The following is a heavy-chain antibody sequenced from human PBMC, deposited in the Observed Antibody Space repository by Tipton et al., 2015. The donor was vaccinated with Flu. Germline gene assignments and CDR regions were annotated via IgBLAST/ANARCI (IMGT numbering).Heavy chain of an antibody. Sequence: LVKPTRTLSLTCAISGDSVSSNRAAWNWIRQSPSRGLEWLGRTYYRSKWYNAYAVSVKSRITINPDTSENQFSLHLNSVTPDDTAVYYCARGIRGTYYGSGTQYYYYHGMDVWGQGTTVTVSS. V-gene: IGHV6-1*01. CDR3: ARGIRGTYYGSGTQYYYYHGMDV. J-gene: IGHJ6*02. D-gene: IGHD3-10*01. CDR2: TYYRSKWYN. CDR1: GDSVSSNRAA.